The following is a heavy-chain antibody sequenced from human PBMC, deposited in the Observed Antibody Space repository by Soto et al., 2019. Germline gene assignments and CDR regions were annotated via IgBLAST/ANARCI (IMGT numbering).Heavy chain of an antibody. CDR2: VYYTGDT. V-gene: IGHV4-59*08. D-gene: IGHD4-17*01. Sequence: QVQLQQSGPRLVKPSETLSLTCTVSSGPDRSHNWGWIRQTPGRGLEWIGYVYYTGDTAYNPSLRGRVTISADTSTNDISLTLNSVTAADTAVYYCVRQGLDYLHGLVDVWGQGTTVSVSS. CDR1: SGPDRSHN. J-gene: IGHJ6*02. CDR3: VRQGLDYLHGLVDV.